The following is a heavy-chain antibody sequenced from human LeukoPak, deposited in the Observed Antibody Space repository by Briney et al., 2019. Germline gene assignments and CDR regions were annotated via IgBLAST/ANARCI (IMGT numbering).Heavy chain of an antibody. CDR2: IYHSGSA. V-gene: IGHV4-38-2*02. CDR1: DYSISSGYY. Sequence: SETLSLTCAVSDYSISSGYYWGWIRQPPGTGLEWIGSIYHSGSAYYNPSLKSRVTISVDTSKNQFSLKLNSVTAADTAVYYCARDLPVAGTGFGYWGQGTLVTVSS. CDR3: ARDLPVAGTGFGY. J-gene: IGHJ4*02. D-gene: IGHD6-19*01.